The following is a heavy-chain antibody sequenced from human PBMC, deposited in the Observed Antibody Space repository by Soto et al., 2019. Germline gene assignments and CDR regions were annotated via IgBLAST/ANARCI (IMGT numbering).Heavy chain of an antibody. J-gene: IGHJ4*02. CDR3: AGVFRGAGWKAATYCFDY. CDR2: FGGSGGSA. D-gene: IGHD6-25*01. CDR1: GFTFGDYA. Sequence: EVQLLESGGGLVQPGGSLRLSCAASGFTFGDYAMTWVRQAPGKGLEWVSSFGGSGGSAYYADSVKGRFTISRDDSWDTLYLQMSSLRAEDTAVYYCAGVFRGAGWKAATYCFDYWGQGTLVSVSS. V-gene: IGHV3-23*01.